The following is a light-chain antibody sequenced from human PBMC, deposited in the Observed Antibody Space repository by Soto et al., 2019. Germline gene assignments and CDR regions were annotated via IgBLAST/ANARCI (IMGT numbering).Light chain of an antibody. V-gene: IGKV3-20*01. J-gene: IGKJ1*01. Sequence: EIVLTQSPGTLSLSPGERATLSCRASQSVSSSYLAWYQQKPGQAPRLLIYGTSSRATAIPDRFSGSGSGTDFTLTISRREPEEFAVYYCQQYGRSSWTFGQGTKVEIK. CDR1: QSVSSSY. CDR2: GTS. CDR3: QQYGRSSWT.